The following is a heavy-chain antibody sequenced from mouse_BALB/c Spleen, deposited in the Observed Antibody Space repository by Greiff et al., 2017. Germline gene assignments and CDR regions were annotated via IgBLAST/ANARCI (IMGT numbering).Heavy chain of an antibody. CDR2: ISSGSSTI. J-gene: IGHJ2*01. CDR1: GFTFSSFG. Sequence: EVKLMESGGGLVQPGGSRKLSCAASGFTFSSFGMHWVRQAPEKGLEWVAYISSGSSTIYYADTVKGRFTISRDNPKNTLFLQMTSLRSEDTAMYYCARDPAPYYFDYWGQGTTLTVSS. V-gene: IGHV5-17*02. CDR3: ARDPAPYYFDY.